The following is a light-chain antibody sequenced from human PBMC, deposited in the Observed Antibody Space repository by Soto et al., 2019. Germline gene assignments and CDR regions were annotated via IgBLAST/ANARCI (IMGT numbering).Light chain of an antibody. CDR3: NSYTNTNTQV. J-gene: IGLJ1*01. Sequence: QSVLTQPASVSGSPGQSITISCTGTSSDVGGYKFVSWYQHHPGKAPKLMIYEVSNRPSGVSNRFSGSKSGNTASLTISGLQTEDEADYYCNSYTNTNTQVFGTGTKVTVL. CDR2: EVS. V-gene: IGLV2-14*01. CDR1: SSDVGGYKF.